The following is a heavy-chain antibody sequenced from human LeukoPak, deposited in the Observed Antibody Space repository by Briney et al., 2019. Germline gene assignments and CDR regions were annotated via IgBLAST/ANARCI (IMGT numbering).Heavy chain of an antibody. V-gene: IGHV4-39*07. CDR2: IYYSGST. J-gene: IGHJ3*02. D-gene: IGHD3-16*01. CDR1: GDSISSSSYY. Sequence: SETLSLTCTVSGDSISSSSYYWGWIRQPPGKGLEWIGSIYYSGSTYYNPSLKSRVTISVDTSKNQFSLKLSSVTAADTAVYYCARIKRGGWKDAFDIWGQGTMVTVSS. CDR3: ARIKRGGWKDAFDI.